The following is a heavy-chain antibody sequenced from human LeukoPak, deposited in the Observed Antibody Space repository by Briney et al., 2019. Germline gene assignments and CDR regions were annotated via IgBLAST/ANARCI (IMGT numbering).Heavy chain of an antibody. J-gene: IGHJ1*01. Sequence: GGSLRLSCSASGFSFSDHDMNWVRQAPGKGLEWVSAISGRSSHIYYGESVKGRFTISRDNAKNSLYLQMDSLGVEDTAVYYCGRAFPPLRTSSAGDLWGQGTLVIVSS. V-gene: IGHV3-21*01. D-gene: IGHD3-16*01. CDR3: GRAFPPLRTSSAGDL. CDR2: ISGRSSHI. CDR1: GFSFSDHD.